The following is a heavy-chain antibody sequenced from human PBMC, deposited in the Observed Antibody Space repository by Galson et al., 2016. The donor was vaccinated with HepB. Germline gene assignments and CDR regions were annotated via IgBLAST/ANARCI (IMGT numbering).Heavy chain of an antibody. D-gene: IGHD5-12*01. V-gene: IGHV3-15*01. CDR1: GFIFSNAC. CDR2: IKTKSDGGTT. CDR3: TTHRGYDIPPFFDY. J-gene: IGHJ4*02. Sequence: LRLSCAASGFIFSNACMSWVRQAPGKGLQWVGHIKTKSDGGTTEYAAPVKGRFSISRDDSTNTLYLQMNSLKTEDTAVYYCTTHRGYDIPPFFDYWGQGTLVTVSS.